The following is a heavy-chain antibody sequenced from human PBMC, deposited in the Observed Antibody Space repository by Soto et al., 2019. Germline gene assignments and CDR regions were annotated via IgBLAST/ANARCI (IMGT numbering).Heavy chain of an antibody. D-gene: IGHD3-16*01. J-gene: IGHJ4*02. Sequence: QVQLQESGPGLVKPSETLSLTCTVSGGSISSYYWSWMRQPPGKGLEWIGYIYYSGSTNYNPSLKSRVTISVDTSKNQVSLKLSSVTAADTAVYSCARAWGRGFDYWGQGTLVTVSS. CDR1: GGSISSYY. V-gene: IGHV4-59*01. CDR2: IYYSGST. CDR3: ARAWGRGFDY.